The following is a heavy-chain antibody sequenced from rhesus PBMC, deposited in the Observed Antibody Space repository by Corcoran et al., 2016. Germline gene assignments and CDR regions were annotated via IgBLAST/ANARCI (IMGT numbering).Heavy chain of an antibody. CDR3: ARYGIAAAPDDAFDF. J-gene: IGHJ3*01. CDR1: GGSFSSYW. V-gene: IGHV4-80*01. Sequence: QVQLQESGPGLVKPSETLSLTCAVSGGSFSSYWWSWLRPPPGKGLEWIGEINGNSGSTNYNPTLKMRVTISKDASKNQFSLMLSSVTAADTAVYYCARYGIAAAPDDAFDFWGQGLRVTVSS. D-gene: IGHD6-25*01. CDR2: INGNSGST.